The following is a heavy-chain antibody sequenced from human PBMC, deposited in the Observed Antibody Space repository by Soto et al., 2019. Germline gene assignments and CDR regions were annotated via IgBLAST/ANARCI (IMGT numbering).Heavy chain of an antibody. CDR2: IYSGGST. CDR1: GFTVSSNY. J-gene: IGHJ6*02. V-gene: IGHV3-53*01. Sequence: GGSLRLSCAASGFTVSSNYMSWVRQSPGKGQEWVSVIYSGGSTYNADSVRGRFTISGDNSKNTLYLQMKSLRAEDTAVYYCARDPPATRHGMDVWGQGTTVTVSS. CDR3: ARDPPATRHGMDV.